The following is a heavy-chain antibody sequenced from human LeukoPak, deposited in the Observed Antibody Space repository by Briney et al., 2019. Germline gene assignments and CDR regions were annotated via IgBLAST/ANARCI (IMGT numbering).Heavy chain of an antibody. J-gene: IGHJ4*02. V-gene: IGHV4-4*02. Sequence: SGTLSLTCAVSGGSISSSNWWSWVRQPPGKGLEWIGEIYHSGSTNYNPSLKSRVTISVDKSKNQFSLKLSSVTAADTAVYYCARTTIAAAGRAPGYYFDYWGQGTLVTVSS. CDR1: GGSISSSNW. CDR3: ARTTIAAAGRAPGYYFDY. D-gene: IGHD6-13*01. CDR2: IYHSGST.